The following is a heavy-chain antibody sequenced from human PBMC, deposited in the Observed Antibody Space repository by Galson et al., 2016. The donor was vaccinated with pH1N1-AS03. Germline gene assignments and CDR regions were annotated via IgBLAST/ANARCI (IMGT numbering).Heavy chain of an antibody. J-gene: IGHJ4*02. CDR3: ARDDFAGNYSLDY. CDR2: ISYDGRKR. Sequence: SLRLSCAASGFIFNHYALHWVRQAPGKGLEWVAVISYDGRKRYYPDSVKGRFTISRDNSKNTPYLQMDSLRAEDTAVYYCARDDFAGNYSLDYWGRGTLITVS. V-gene: IGHV3-30*04. D-gene: IGHD1-1*01. CDR1: GFIFNHYA.